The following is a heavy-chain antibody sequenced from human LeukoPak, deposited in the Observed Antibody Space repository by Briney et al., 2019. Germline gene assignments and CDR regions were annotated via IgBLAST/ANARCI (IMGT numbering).Heavy chain of an antibody. J-gene: IGHJ5*02. D-gene: IGHD3-10*01. CDR3: THSAPSYYYGSGSDFWFDP. CDR1: GFSLSTSGVA. Sequence: SGPTLVKPTQTLTLTCTFSGFSLSTSGVAVGWIRQPPGKALEWLAFIYGNDDKRYSPSLKSKLTISKDTSKNQVVIIVTNMEPVDTATYYCTHSAPSYYYGSGSDFWFDPWGQRTLVTVSS. CDR2: IYGNDDK. V-gene: IGHV2-5*01.